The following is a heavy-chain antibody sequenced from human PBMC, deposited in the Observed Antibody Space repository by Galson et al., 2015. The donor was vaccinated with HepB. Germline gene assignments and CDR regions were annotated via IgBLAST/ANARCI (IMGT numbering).Heavy chain of an antibody. D-gene: IGHD1-1*01. CDR3: TRGDLEMTY. J-gene: IGHJ4*02. CDR2: TYYRSKWYN. Sequence: CAISGDSVSSNSAAWNWIRQSPSRGLKWLGRTYYRSKWYNNYAVSVKSRITINPDTTKNQFSLQLNSVTPEDTAVYYCTRGDLEMTYWGQGTLVTVSS. V-gene: IGHV6-1*01. CDR1: GDSVSSNSAA.